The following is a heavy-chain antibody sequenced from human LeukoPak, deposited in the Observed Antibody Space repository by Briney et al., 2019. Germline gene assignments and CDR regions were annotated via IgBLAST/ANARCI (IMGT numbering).Heavy chain of an antibody. CDR2: ISSSSSYI. V-gene: IGHV3-21*01. Sequence: PGGSLRLSCAASGFTFSSYSMNWVRQAPGKGLEWVSSISSSSSYIYYADSVKGRFTVSRDNAKNSLYLQVNSLRAEDTAVYYCARDGPDDIVVVPAAIRRFDYWGQGTLVTVSS. D-gene: IGHD2-2*02. CDR3: ARDGPDDIVVVPAAIRRFDY. CDR1: GFTFSSYS. J-gene: IGHJ4*02.